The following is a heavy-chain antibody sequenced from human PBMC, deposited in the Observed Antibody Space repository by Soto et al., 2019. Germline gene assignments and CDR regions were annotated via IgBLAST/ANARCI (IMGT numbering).Heavy chain of an antibody. V-gene: IGHV1-18*01. Sequence: ASVKVSCKASGYTFTSYGISWVRQAPGQGLEWMGWISAYNGNTNYAQKLQGRVTMTTDTSTSTAYMELRSLRSDDTAAYYCARDEGLLRLERPDYFDYWGQGTLVTVSS. J-gene: IGHJ4*02. CDR3: ARDEGLLRLERPDYFDY. D-gene: IGHD1-1*01. CDR2: ISAYNGNT. CDR1: GYTFTSYG.